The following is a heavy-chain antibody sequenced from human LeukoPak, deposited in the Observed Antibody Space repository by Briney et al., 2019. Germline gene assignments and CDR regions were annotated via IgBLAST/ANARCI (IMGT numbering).Heavy chain of an antibody. D-gene: IGHD3-9*01. CDR3: ARGHFDWLPYDY. V-gene: IGHV3-64*01. J-gene: IGHJ4*02. CDR1: GFTFSSYA. Sequence: SGGSLRLSCAASGFTFSSYAMHWVRQAPGKGLEYVSAISSNGGSTYYANSVKGRFTISRDNSKNTLYLQMGSLRAEDMAGYCYARGHFDWLPYDYWGQGTLVTVSS. CDR2: ISSNGGST.